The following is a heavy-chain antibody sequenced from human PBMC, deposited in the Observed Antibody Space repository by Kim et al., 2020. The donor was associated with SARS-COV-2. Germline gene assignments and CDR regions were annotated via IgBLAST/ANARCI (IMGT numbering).Heavy chain of an antibody. Sequence: KSGSTRYAQNVQGRVTIGRDTSTNPAYRGLNSLRVEDTAVYYCARGERLDSWGQGTLVTVSS. CDR2: KSGST. V-gene: IGHV1-8*01. J-gene: IGHJ4*02. D-gene: IGHD1-26*01. CDR3: ARGERLDS.